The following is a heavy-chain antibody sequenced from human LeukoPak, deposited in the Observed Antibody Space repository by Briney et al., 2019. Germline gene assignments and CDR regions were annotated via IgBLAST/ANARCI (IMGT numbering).Heavy chain of an antibody. Sequence: PGGSPKLSCAASGFTFSSYWMAWVRQAPGKGLEWVASIKEDGSEIYYVDSAKGRFTISRDNAKNSLYLQMHSLRADDTAVYYCASHQPGYSSGRFDPWGQGALVTVSS. CDR2: IKEDGSEI. CDR1: GFTFSSYW. CDR3: ASHQPGYSSGRFDP. V-gene: IGHV3-7*01. J-gene: IGHJ5*02. D-gene: IGHD6-19*01.